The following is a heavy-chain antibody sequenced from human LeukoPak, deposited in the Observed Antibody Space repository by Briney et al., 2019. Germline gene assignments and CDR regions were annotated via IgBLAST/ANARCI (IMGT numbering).Heavy chain of an antibody. D-gene: IGHD2-2*01. CDR1: GFLFSSYW. J-gene: IGHJ6*03. Sequence: PGWSLRLSCAASGFLFSSYWMSWVRQAPGKGLEWVANIKHDGSDKYYVDSVTGRFTISRDNAKNSLSLQMNSLRVEDTAVYYCATICSTSCYGYYMDVWGKGTTVTVSS. V-gene: IGHV3-7*01. CDR3: ATICSTSCYGYYMDV. CDR2: IKHDGSDK.